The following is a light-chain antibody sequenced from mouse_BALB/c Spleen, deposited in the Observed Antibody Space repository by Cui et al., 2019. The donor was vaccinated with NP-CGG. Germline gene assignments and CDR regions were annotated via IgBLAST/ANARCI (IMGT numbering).Light chain of an antibody. V-gene: IGLV1*01. J-gene: IGLJ1*01. CDR2: GTN. Sequence: QSVVTHEPAPTTSPGETVTLTCRSSTGAVTTSNYANWVQEKPDHLFTGLIGGTNNRAPGVPARFSGSLIRDKAALTITGAQTEDEAIYFCALWYSNHWVFGGGTKLTVL. CDR1: TGAVTTSNY. CDR3: ALWYSNHWV.